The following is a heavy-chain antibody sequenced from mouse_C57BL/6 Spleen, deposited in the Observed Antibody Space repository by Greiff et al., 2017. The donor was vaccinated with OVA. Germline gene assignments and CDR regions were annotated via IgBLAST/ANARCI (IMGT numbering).Heavy chain of an antibody. CDR3: ARDGDYFFAY. J-gene: IGHJ3*01. V-gene: IGHV1-19*01. D-gene: IGHD1-1*01. Sequence: VQLQQSGPVLVKPGASVKMSCKASGYTFTDYYMNWVKQSHGKSLEWIGVINPYNGGTSYNQKFKGKATLTVDKSSSTAYMELNSLTSEDSAVYYCARDGDYFFAYWGQGTLVTVSA. CDR1: GYTFTDYY. CDR2: INPYNGGT.